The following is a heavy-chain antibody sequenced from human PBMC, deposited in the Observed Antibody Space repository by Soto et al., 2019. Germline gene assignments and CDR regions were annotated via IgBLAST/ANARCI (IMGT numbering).Heavy chain of an antibody. D-gene: IGHD2-8*02. CDR3: ALISADIVLLSCHIFFRS. Sequence: GGSLRLSCAASGFTFKGHPFPMHCVGPAPGKGLGWVAGGCWDCVTGGYADAVQVRFSISRGHDRNFLELQMDSLRPDDTALYCCALISADIVLLSCHIFFRSRGQGTLVTGSS. V-gene: IGHV3-9*01. CDR2: GCWDCVTG. J-gene: IGHJ4*02. CDR1: GFTFKGHPFP.